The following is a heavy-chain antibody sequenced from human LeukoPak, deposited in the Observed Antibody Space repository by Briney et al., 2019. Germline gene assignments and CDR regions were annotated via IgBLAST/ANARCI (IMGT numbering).Heavy chain of an antibody. Sequence: ASVKVSCKVSGYTLTELSMHRVRQAPGKGLEWMGGFDPEDGETIYAQKFQGRVTMTEDTSTDTAYMELSRLRSEDTAVYYCATFGILLDGYKTNDDYWGQGTLVTVSS. V-gene: IGHV1-24*01. CDR3: ATFGILLDGYKTNDDY. J-gene: IGHJ4*02. CDR1: GYTLTELS. CDR2: FDPEDGET. D-gene: IGHD5-24*01.